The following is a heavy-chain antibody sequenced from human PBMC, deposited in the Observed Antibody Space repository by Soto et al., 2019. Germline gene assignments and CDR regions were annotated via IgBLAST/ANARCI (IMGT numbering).Heavy chain of an antibody. CDR3: AKGHARSGPNCLDH. CDR2: VSGSGGNT. V-gene: IGHV3-23*01. D-gene: IGHD3-3*01. Sequence: EVELLDSGGGLVQPGGSLRLSCAASGFTFSSYAMSWVRQAPGEGLEWVSTVSGSGGNTYYADSGKGRFTISRDNSKNTLDLQFNRLSAEDTAVYFCAKGHARSGPNCLDHWGQGTLVSVSS. CDR1: GFTFSSYA. J-gene: IGHJ4*02.